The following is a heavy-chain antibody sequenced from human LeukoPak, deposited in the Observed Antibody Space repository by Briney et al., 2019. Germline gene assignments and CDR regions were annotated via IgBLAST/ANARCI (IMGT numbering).Heavy chain of an antibody. D-gene: IGHD3-22*01. CDR3: ARVGFDYDSSAFS. V-gene: IGHV3-20*04. CDR2: INWNGGST. CDR1: GFTFDDYG. J-gene: IGHJ5*02. Sequence: PGGSLRLSCAASGFTFDDYGMSWVRQAPGKGLEWVSGINWNGGSTGYVDSVKGRFTISRDNAKNSVYLQMNSLRAEDTALYYCARVGFDYDSSAFSWGPGTLVTVSS.